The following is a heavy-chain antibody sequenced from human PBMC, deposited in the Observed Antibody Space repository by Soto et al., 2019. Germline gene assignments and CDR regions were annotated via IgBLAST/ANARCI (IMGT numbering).Heavy chain of an antibody. D-gene: IGHD3-16*01. Sequence: EVRLVESGGGLVQPGRSLRLSCAASGFIFDDYAMHWVRQAPGKGLEWVSGISWNSGKIVYVDSVKGRFTISRDNAKNSLHLQMNSLRVEDTAWYYWAKEGGTWGQGTLVTVSS. CDR1: GFIFDDYA. CDR2: ISWNSGKI. CDR3: AKEGGT. J-gene: IGHJ4*02. V-gene: IGHV3-9*01.